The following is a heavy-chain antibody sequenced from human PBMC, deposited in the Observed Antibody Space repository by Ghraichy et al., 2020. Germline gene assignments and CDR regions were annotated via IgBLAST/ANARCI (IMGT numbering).Heavy chain of an antibody. CDR3: ARDHGSRGSYFDY. D-gene: IGHD3-16*01. Sequence: GGSLRLSCVASGFTFSNYALHWVRQAPGKGLEWVAVISNDGSNKYYADSVKGRFTISRDSSKNTLYLQMNSLRAEDTALYYCARDHGSRGSYFDYWGQGTLVTVSS. CDR2: ISNDGSNK. CDR1: GFTFSNYA. V-gene: IGHV3-30-3*01. J-gene: IGHJ4*02.